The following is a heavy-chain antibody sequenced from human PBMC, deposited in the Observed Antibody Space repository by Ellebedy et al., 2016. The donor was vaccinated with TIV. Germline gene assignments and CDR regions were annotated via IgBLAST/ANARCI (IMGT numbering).Heavy chain of an antibody. CDR1: GFTFSSYG. CDR2: IRYDGSNK. Sequence: GESLKISCAASGFTFSSYGMNWVRQAPGKGLEWVAFIRYDGSNKYHADSVKGRFTISRDNAKKSLDLQMNSLRAEDTAVYYCARPKLAYCGGDCPGSNPFDIWGQGTMVTVSS. V-gene: IGHV3-30*02. CDR3: ARPKLAYCGGDCPGSNPFDI. J-gene: IGHJ3*02. D-gene: IGHD2-21*02.